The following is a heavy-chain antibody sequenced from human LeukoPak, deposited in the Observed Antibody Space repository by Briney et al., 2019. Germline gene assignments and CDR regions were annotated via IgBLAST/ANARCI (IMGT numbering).Heavy chain of an antibody. D-gene: IGHD6-13*01. J-gene: IGHJ4*02. CDR2: ISYDGSNK. Sequence: GGSLRLSCAASGFTFSSYAMHWVRQAPGKGLEWVAVISYDGSNKYYADSVKGRFTISRDNSKNKLYLQMNSLRPEDTAVYYCARGREPIAAEFDYWGQGTLVTVSS. V-gene: IGHV3-30*01. CDR1: GFTFSSYA. CDR3: ARGREPIAAEFDY.